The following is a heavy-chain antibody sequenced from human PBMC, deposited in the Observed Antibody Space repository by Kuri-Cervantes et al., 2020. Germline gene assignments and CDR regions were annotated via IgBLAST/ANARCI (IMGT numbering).Heavy chain of an antibody. CDR2: IDHSGST. Sequence: AETLSLSCAADGGSFSGYYWSWIRQPPGKGLEWIWEIDHSGSTNYYASRKSRVTISVDTSEKHLSQELISVTTADTAVYYYATVRTRIAVGCFIRGFLDYWGQGTLVTVSS. V-gene: IGHV4-34*01. D-gene: IGHD6-19*01. J-gene: IGHJ4*02. CDR3: ATVRTRIAVGCFIRGFLDY. CDR1: GGSFSGYY.